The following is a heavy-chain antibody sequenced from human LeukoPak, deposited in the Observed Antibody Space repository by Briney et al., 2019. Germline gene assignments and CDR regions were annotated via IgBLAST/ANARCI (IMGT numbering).Heavy chain of an antibody. V-gene: IGHV4-59*12. J-gene: IGHJ4*02. CDR3: AKDSHGFDY. CDR1: GGSISCYY. CDR2: IYYSRGT. Sequence: SETLSLTYSVSGGSISCYYWRWIRPPPRKGLAWIGYIYYSRGTNYNPPLTRRFTISVNTPKNQFSLHLSSVTAADTPVYYCAKDSHGFDYWGQETLVTVSS.